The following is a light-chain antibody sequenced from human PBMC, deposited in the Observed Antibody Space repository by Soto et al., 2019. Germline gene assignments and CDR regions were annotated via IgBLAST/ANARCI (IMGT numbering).Light chain of an antibody. Sequence: DIQMTQSPSTLSASVGDRVTITCRASQSISSWLAWYQLKPGKAPKLLIYRASTLQSGVPSRFGGSGSGTEFTLTVSSLQPDDFAAYYCQQYNSYPLTFGGGTKVEIK. CDR1: QSISSW. J-gene: IGKJ4*01. V-gene: IGKV1-5*03. CDR2: RAS. CDR3: QQYNSYPLT.